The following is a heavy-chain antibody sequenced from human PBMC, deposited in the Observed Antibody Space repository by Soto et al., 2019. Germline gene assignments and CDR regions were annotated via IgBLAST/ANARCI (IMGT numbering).Heavy chain of an antibody. V-gene: IGHV3-23*01. CDR3: AKAGGDYYGAGSYAFDI. Sequence: GGSLRLSCAASGFPFSSYAMSWVRLAPGKGLEWVSAISGSGGSTYYADSVKGRYTISRDNSKKTLYLQMNSRRDEETAVYYCAKAGGDYYGAGSYAFDILAQGTMVTVSS. J-gene: IGHJ3*02. D-gene: IGHD3-10*01. CDR2: ISGSGGST. CDR1: GFPFSSYA.